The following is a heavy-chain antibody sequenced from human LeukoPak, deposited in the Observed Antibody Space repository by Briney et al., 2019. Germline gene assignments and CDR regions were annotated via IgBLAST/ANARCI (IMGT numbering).Heavy chain of an antibody. CDR1: GGSISSSSYY. V-gene: IGHV4-39*01. J-gene: IGHJ4*02. CDR3: ARLKGIMVRGVIKPFYFDY. Sequence: SETLSLTCTVSGGSISSSSYYWGWIRQPPGKGLEWIGSIYYSGSTYYNPSLKSRLTISVDTSKNQFSLKLSSVTAADTAVYYCARLKGIMVRGVIKPFYFDYWGQGTLVTVSS. D-gene: IGHD3-10*01. CDR2: IYYSGST.